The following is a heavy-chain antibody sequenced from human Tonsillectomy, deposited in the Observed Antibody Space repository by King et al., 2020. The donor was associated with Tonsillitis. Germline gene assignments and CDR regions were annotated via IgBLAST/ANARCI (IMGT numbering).Heavy chain of an antibody. CDR1: EGTSSSNA. J-gene: IGHJ4*02. CDR2: SIPLLGTP. CDR3: ATGGRGGTDFEGDFDR. D-gene: IGHD1-26*01. Sequence: QLVQSGAEVRRPGSSVKISCKAAEGTSSSNARNWVRQAPGQGLEWMGGSIPLLGTPNYARKFQGRATIIADYMELSSLTFEDTAVYYCATGGRGGTDFEGDFDRWGQGTLVIVSS. V-gene: IGHV1-69*01.